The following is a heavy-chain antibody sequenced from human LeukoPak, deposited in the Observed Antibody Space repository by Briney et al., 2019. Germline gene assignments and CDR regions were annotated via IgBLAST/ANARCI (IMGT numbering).Heavy chain of an antibody. D-gene: IGHD3-16*01. CDR3: ARDLGELVHDGGKDI. J-gene: IGHJ6*02. CDR1: GYTFTSYG. Sequence: ASVKVSCKASGYTFTSYGISWVRQAPGQGLEWMGWINPNSGGTNYAQKFQGRVTMTRDTSISTAYTELSRLRSDDTAVYYCARDLGELVHDGGKDIWGQGTTVTVSS. V-gene: IGHV1-2*02. CDR2: INPNSGGT.